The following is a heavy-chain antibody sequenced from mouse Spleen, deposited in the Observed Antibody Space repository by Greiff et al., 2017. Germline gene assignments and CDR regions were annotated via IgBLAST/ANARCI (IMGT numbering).Heavy chain of an antibody. J-gene: IGHJ2*01. V-gene: IGHV5-12*01. Sequence: EVKVVESGGGLVQPGGSLKLSCAASGFTFSDYYMYWVRQTPEKRLEWVAYISNGGGSTYYPDTVKGRFTISRDNAKNTLYLQMSRLKSEDTAMYYCARRGYDYDGFDYWGQGTTLTVSS. CDR1: GFTFSDYY. D-gene: IGHD2-4*01. CDR2: ISNGGGST. CDR3: ARRGYDYDGFDY.